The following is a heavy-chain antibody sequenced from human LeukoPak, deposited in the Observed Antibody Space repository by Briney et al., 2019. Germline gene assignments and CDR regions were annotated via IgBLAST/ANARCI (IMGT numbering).Heavy chain of an antibody. V-gene: IGHV1-2*02. Sequence: EASVKVSCKASGYTFTDYYIHWVRQAPGQGLEWMGWIDPKSGGTSYAQKFQGRVTMTRDTSISTAYMELSRLRSDDTAVYYCARGLDSSGWYGSSWGQGTLVTVSS. CDR3: ARGLDSSGWYGSS. J-gene: IGHJ4*02. CDR2: IDPKSGGT. CDR1: GYTFTDYY. D-gene: IGHD6-19*01.